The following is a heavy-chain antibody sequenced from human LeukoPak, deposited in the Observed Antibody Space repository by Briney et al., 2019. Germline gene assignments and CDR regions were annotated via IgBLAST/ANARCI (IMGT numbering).Heavy chain of an antibody. D-gene: IGHD3-10*01. J-gene: IGHJ6*02. CDR1: GFTFSSYA. Sequence: GGSLRLSCAASGFTFSSYAMHWVRQAPGKGLEWVAVISYDGSNKYYADSVKGRFTISRDNSKNTLYLQMNSLRAEDTAVYYCAVNAPDDQLLWFGESIPLYYGMDVWGQGTTVTVSS. V-gene: IGHV3-30*04. CDR3: AVNAPDDQLLWFGESIPLYYGMDV. CDR2: ISYDGSNK.